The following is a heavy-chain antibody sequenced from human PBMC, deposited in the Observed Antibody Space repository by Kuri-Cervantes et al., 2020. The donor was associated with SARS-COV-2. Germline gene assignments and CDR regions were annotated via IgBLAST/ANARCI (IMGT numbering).Heavy chain of an antibody. CDR1: GFTFSSYG. J-gene: IGHJ4*02. CDR3: ARGGFLEWFLDY. Sequence: GGSLRLSCAASGFTFSSYGMHWVRQAPGKGLEWVSSISSSSSYIYYADSVKGRFTISRDNAKNSLYLQMNSLRAEDTAVYYCARGGFLEWFLDYWGQGTLVTVSS. CDR2: ISSSSSYI. D-gene: IGHD3-3*01. V-gene: IGHV3-21*01.